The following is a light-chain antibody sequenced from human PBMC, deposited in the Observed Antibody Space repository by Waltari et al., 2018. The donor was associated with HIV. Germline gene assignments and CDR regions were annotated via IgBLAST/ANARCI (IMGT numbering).Light chain of an antibody. CDR1: QSVSNY. CDR2: DAS. CDR3: QHRSNRPL. V-gene: IGKV3-11*01. Sequence: EIELTQSPATLSLSPGERATLSCRASQSVSNYLAWYQQKPGQAPRLLIFDASNRAAGIAARFSGSGSGTDFTLTISSLEPEDFAVYYCQHRSNRPLFGQGTRLEIK. J-gene: IGKJ5*01.